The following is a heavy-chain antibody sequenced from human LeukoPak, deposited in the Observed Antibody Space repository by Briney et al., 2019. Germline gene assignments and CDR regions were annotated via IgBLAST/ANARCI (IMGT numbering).Heavy chain of an antibody. V-gene: IGHV3-30*02. J-gene: IGHJ4*02. CDR2: IWYDGSNK. Sequence: GGSLRLSCAASGFTFSSYGMHWVRQAPGKGLEWVAVIWYDGSNKYYADSVKGRFTISRDNSKNTLYLQMNSLRAEDTAVYYCAKDYYGSGSYDYWGQGTLVTVSS. D-gene: IGHD3-10*01. CDR1: GFTFSSYG. CDR3: AKDYYGSGSYDY.